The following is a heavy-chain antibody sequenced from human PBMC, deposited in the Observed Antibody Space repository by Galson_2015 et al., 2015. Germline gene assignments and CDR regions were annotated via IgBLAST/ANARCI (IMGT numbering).Heavy chain of an antibody. V-gene: IGHV1-2*06. Sequence: SVKVSCKASGYTFTGYYMHWVRQAPGQWLEWMGRINPNSGGTNYAQKFQGRVTMTRDTSISTAYMELSRLRSDDTAVYYCARVGLSGSYALNYYFDYWGQGTLVTVSS. CDR1: GYTFTGYY. CDR3: ARVGLSGSYALNYYFDY. J-gene: IGHJ4*02. D-gene: IGHD1-26*01. CDR2: INPNSGGT.